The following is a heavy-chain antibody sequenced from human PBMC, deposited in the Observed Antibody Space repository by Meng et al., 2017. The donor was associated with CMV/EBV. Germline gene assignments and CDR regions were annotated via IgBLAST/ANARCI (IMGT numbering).Heavy chain of an antibody. V-gene: IGHV3-66*01. CDR3: ARAGDTAMGPPDY. Sequence: EVELVESGGGLVQPGGSLRLSCAASGFTVSSNYMSWVRQAPGKGLEWVSVIYSGGSTYYADSVKGRFTISRDNSKNTLYLQMNSLRAEDTAVYYCARAGDTAMGPPDYWGQGTLVTVSS. CDR2: IYSGGST. CDR1: GFTVSSNY. J-gene: IGHJ4*02. D-gene: IGHD5-18*01.